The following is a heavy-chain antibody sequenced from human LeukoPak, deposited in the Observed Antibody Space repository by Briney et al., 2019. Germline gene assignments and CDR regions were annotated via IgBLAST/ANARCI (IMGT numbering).Heavy chain of an antibody. CDR1: GDSFNNSYC. Sequence: PSETLSLSCSVSGDSFNNSYCWTWVRQPPGKRPEWIGTIYSSVYTYYNPSLRSRATISGDTSRNLFSLKLISVTAADTAVYYCARGSDDYKLGNHWGHGTLVTVSS. CDR3: ARGSDDYKLGNH. V-gene: IGHV4-39*01. CDR2: IYSSVYT. D-gene: IGHD5-24*01. J-gene: IGHJ5*02.